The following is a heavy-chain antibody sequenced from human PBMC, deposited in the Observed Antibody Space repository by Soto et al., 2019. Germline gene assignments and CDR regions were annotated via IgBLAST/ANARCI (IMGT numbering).Heavy chain of an antibody. CDR1: GVSITGGGYY. D-gene: IGHD2-15*01. J-gene: IGHJ5*02. CDR2: ILYSGST. Sequence: QVHLQESGPGLVKPSQTLSLTCTVSGVSITGGGYYYSWIRQPPGKGLEWLGYILYSGSTLYNPSLRSRLTLSADTSKNHVSLILNSVTAADTAVYSFARGGSGGHWFDPWGQGILVTVSS. CDR3: ARGGSGGHWFDP. V-gene: IGHV4-31*03.